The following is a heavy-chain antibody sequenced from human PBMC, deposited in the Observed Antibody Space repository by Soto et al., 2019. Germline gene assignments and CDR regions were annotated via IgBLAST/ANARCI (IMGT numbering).Heavy chain of an antibody. CDR3: ARGRYGDY. CDR2: ISAHNGNT. Sequence: QVHLVQSGAEVKKPGASVKVSCQGSGYAFTTYGITWVRQAPGQGLEWMGWISAHNGNTNYAQKLQRRVTVTRDTSTSTAYMELRSLRYDHTAVYYCARGRYGDYWGQGALVTVSS. V-gene: IGHV1-18*01. D-gene: IGHD1-1*01. J-gene: IGHJ4*02. CDR1: GYAFTTYG.